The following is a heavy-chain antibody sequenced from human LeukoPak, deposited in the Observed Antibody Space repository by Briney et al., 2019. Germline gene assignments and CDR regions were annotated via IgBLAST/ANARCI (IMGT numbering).Heavy chain of an antibody. D-gene: IGHD3-22*01. CDR1: GASFSNDY. CDR3: ARALGYYYDSSGYSY. CDR2: INHSGST. V-gene: IGHV4-34*01. Sequence: SETLSLTCTVSGASFSNDYWSWIRQPPGKGLEWIGEINHSGSTNYNPSLKSRVTISVDTSKNQFSLKLSSVTAADTAVYYCARALGYYYDSSGYSYWGQGTLVTVSS. J-gene: IGHJ4*02.